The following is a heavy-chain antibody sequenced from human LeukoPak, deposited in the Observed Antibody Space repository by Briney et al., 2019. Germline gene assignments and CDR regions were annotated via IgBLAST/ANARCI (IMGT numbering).Heavy chain of an antibody. V-gene: IGHV4-39*01. D-gene: IGHD2-2*01. CDR2: IYFSGST. Sequence: SETLSLTCPVSGGSISSSSYYWGWVRPPPRKGPGGVGGIYFSGSTYYNPSLKSRVTISVDTSKNQISLRLSSVTAADTAVFFCARFVVVRGPMEYYYYYMDVWGRGTTVIVSS. J-gene: IGHJ6*03. CDR1: GGSISSSSYY. CDR3: ARFVVVRGPMEYYYYYMDV.